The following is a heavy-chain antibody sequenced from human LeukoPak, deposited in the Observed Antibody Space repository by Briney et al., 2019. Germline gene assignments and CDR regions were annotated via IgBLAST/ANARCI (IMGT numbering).Heavy chain of an antibody. D-gene: IGHD3-22*01. V-gene: IGHV4-31*03. CDR2: IYFSGTT. Sequence: SETLSLTCTVSDDSISSNDHYWSWIRQDPGKGLEWIGYIYFSGTTHYNPSLKSRVTISADTSKNQFSLKMTSVTAADTAIYYCARVGMIKAFDFWGQGTMVTVSS. CDR1: DDSISSNDHY. CDR3: ARVGMIKAFDF. J-gene: IGHJ3*01.